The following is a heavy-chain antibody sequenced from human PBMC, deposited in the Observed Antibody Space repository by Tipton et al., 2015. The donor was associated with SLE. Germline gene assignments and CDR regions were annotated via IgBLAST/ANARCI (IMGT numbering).Heavy chain of an antibody. CDR1: GYFISSGYY. CDR3: ARGPGGNWVLDY. J-gene: IGHJ4*02. CDR2: IYHSGST. Sequence: TLSLTCSISGYFISSGYYWGWIRQPPGKGLEWIGSIYHSGSTYNNPFFKSRVTMSVDVSMNQFTLNLRSVTAADTAVYYCARGPGGNWVLDYWGQGTLVTVSS. D-gene: IGHD3-16*01. V-gene: IGHV4-38-2*02.